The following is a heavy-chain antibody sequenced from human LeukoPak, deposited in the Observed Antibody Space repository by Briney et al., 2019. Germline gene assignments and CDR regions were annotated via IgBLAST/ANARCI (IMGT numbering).Heavy chain of an antibody. V-gene: IGHV4-59*02. CDR3: ASENRGVTYRYFDF. CDR2: IHYSGTT. D-gene: IGHD3-10*01. CDR1: GGSVSNYF. Sequence: SETLSLTCTISGGSVSNYFWSWIRQPPGKGLEWIGYIHYSGTTNYNPSLKSRVTISVDTSKNELSLKLSSVTAADTAVYYCASENRGVTYRYFDFWGQGTLVTVSS. J-gene: IGHJ4*02.